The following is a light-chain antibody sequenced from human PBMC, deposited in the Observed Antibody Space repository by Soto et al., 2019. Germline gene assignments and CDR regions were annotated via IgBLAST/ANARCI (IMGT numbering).Light chain of an antibody. Sequence: EIVLTESPATLSLSPGERATLSCRASQSVSSSYLAWYQQKPGQAPRLLIYGASTRATGIPARFSGSGSGTEFTLTISSLQSEDFAVYYCQQYNNWPRITFGQGTRLEI. CDR3: QQYNNWPRIT. V-gene: IGKV3-15*01. CDR1: QSVSSSY. CDR2: GAS. J-gene: IGKJ5*01.